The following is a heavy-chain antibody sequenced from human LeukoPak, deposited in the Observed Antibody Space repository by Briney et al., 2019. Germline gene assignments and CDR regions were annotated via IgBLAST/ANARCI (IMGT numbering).Heavy chain of an antibody. CDR1: GYTFTGYY. D-gene: IGHD4-17*01. CDR3: ARADDYGDYASPLH. V-gene: IGHV1-2*02. Sequence: ASVKVSCKASGYTFTGYYMHRVRQAPEQGLEWMWWINPNSDGTSYAQKFQGRVTMTSDTSISTAYMELSRMRSEDTAVYYCARADDYGDYASPLHWGQGTLVTVSS. CDR2: INPNSDGT. J-gene: IGHJ4*02.